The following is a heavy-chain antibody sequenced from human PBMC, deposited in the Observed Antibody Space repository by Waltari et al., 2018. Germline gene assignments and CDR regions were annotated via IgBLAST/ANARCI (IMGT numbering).Heavy chain of an antibody. V-gene: IGHV4-30-4*08. Sequence: QVQLQESGPGLVKPSQTLSLTCTVSGDSISTGDYYWSWIRQSPGKGLEWLCYIYYIGSPYNNPSLKSRLTISVDTSMNQISLRLTSVTAADTAVYYCARERGSGPNAERDAFNIWGRGTVVTVSS. J-gene: IGHJ3*02. CDR1: GDSISTGDYY. CDR2: IYYIGSP. D-gene: IGHD3-16*01. CDR3: ARERGSGPNAERDAFNI.